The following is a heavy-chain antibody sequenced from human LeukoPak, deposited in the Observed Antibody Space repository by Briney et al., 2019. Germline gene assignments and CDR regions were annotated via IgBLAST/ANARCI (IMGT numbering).Heavy chain of an antibody. V-gene: IGHV3-13*01. CDR3: ARARTVTSEKRSGRYFDL. Sequence: GGSLRLSCAASGFTFSSYDMHWVRQATGKGLEWVSAIGTAGDTYYPGSVKGRFTISRENAKNSLYLQMNSLRAGDTAVYYCARARTVTSEKRSGRYFDLWGRGTLVTVSS. CDR1: GFTFSSYD. CDR2: IGTAGDT. D-gene: IGHD4-17*01. J-gene: IGHJ2*01.